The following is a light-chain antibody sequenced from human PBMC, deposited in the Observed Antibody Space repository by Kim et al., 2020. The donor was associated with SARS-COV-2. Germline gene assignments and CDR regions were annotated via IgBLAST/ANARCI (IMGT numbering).Light chain of an antibody. V-gene: IGLV2-11*01. Sequence: GQSVPISCTGTRRDVGGYNYVSWYQQHPGKAPKLMIYDVSKRPSGVPDRFSGSKSGNTASLTISGLQAEDEADYYCCSYAGSYTWVFGGGTQLTVL. CDR2: DVS. J-gene: IGLJ3*02. CDR1: RRDVGGYNY. CDR3: CSYAGSYTWV.